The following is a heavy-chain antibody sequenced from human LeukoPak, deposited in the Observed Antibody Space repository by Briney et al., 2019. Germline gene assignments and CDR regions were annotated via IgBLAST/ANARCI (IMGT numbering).Heavy chain of an antibody. J-gene: IGHJ3*02. V-gene: IGHV3-64*01. CDR3: ARELGGTKTRGFDI. D-gene: IGHD1-14*01. CDR2: IGAEGTIA. Sequence: PGGSLRLSCAASGFTFSYHDMHWVRQAPGKGLEFVSSIGAEGTIAFYANSVKGRFTISRDNSQSTVHLQMGGLRPEDSAVYYCARELGGTKTRGFDIWGQGTVVTVSS. CDR1: GFTFSYHD.